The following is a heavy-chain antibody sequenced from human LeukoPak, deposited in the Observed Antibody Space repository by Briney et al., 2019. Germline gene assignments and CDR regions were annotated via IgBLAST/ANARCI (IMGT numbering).Heavy chain of an antibody. D-gene: IGHD6-6*01. Sequence: SETLSLTCAVYGGSFSGYYWSWTRQPPGKGLEWIGEINHSGSTNYNPSLKSRVTISVDTSKNQFSLKLSSVTAADTAVYYCARGSSSAGMYYYYYYMDVWGKGTTVTVSS. CDR1: GGSFSGYY. CDR3: ARGSSSAGMYYYYYYMDV. V-gene: IGHV4-34*01. J-gene: IGHJ6*03. CDR2: INHSGST.